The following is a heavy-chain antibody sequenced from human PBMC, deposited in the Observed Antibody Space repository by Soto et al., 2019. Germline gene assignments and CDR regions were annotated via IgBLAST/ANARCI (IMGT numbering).Heavy chain of an antibody. CDR1: GYTFTGFF. V-gene: IGHV1-2*04. Sequence: QVQLVQSGAEVKKPGASVKVSCKASGYTFTGFFVHWVRQAPGQGLEWMGWMNPNTGGTKYAQKFQGWVTMTRDTSLSTAYMELRRLKYDDPAVYYCARGEEHRDYVLGYWGQGTLVTVSS. CDR3: ARGEEHRDYVLGY. CDR2: MNPNTGGT. J-gene: IGHJ4*02. D-gene: IGHD3-16*01.